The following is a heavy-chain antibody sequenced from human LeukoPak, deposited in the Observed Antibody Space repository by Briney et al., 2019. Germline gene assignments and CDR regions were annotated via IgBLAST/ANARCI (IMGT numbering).Heavy chain of an antibody. CDR2: ISISGVDT. V-gene: IGHV3-23*01. Sequence: GGSLRLSCPTSGFAFRGYSMSWVRQAPGKGLEWVSSISISGVDTFYADSVKGRFTISRDNSKNTLFLQINSLRAEDTAVYYCAKGRSGYDYFDSWGQGTLVTVSS. CDR3: AKGRSGYDYFDS. J-gene: IGHJ4*02. D-gene: IGHD5-12*01. CDR1: GFAFRGYS.